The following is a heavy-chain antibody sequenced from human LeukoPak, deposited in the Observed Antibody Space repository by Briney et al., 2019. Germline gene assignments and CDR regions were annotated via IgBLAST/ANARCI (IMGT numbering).Heavy chain of an antibody. V-gene: IGHV3-30*18. Sequence: GGSLRLSCAASGFTFSSYGMHWVRQAPGKGLEWVAVISYDGSNKYYTDSVRGRFTISRDNSKNTLYLQMNSLRAEDTAVYYCAKSGIAAAGFDYWGQGTLVTVSS. CDR3: AKSGIAAAGFDY. CDR1: GFTFSSYG. D-gene: IGHD6-13*01. CDR2: ISYDGSNK. J-gene: IGHJ4*02.